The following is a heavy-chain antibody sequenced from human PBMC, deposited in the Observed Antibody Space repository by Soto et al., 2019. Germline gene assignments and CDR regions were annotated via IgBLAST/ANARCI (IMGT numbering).Heavy chain of an antibody. J-gene: IGHJ3*02. V-gene: IGHV3-49*03. CDR1: GFTFGDYA. Sequence: GGSLRLSCTASGFTFGDYAMSWFRQAPGKGLEWVGFIRSKAYGGTTEYAASVKGRFTISRDDSKSIAYLQMNSLKTEDTAVYYCTRDRVLLWFGESDAFDIWGQGTMVTVSS. CDR2: IRSKAYGGTT. CDR3: TRDRVLLWFGESDAFDI. D-gene: IGHD3-10*01.